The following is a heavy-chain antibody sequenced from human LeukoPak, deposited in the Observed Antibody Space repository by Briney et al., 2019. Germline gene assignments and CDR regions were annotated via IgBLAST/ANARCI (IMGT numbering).Heavy chain of an antibody. CDR1: GFTFSDYA. Sequence: GGSLRLSCAASGFTFSDYAMSWVRQAPEKGLEWVSAISGSGGSTYYADSVKSRFTISRDNSKNTLYLQMNSLRAEDTAVYYCAKRIAAAGTYYGMDVWGQGTTVTVSS. V-gene: IGHV3-23*01. CDR2: ISGSGGST. D-gene: IGHD6-13*01. CDR3: AKRIAAAGTYYGMDV. J-gene: IGHJ6*02.